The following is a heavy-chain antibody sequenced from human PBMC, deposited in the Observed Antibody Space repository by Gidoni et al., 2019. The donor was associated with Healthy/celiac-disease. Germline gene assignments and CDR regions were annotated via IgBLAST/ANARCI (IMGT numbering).Heavy chain of an antibody. J-gene: IGHJ4*02. CDR3: AKDQGWERNFDY. Sequence: QVQLVESGGGVVQPGRSLRLSCAASRFTFSSYGMHWVRQAPGKGLEWVAVIAYDGSNKYYADSVKGRFTISRDNSKNTLYLQMNSLRAEDTAVYYCAKDQGWERNFDYWGQGTLVTVSS. CDR1: RFTFSSYG. V-gene: IGHV3-30*18. D-gene: IGHD1-26*01. CDR2: IAYDGSNK.